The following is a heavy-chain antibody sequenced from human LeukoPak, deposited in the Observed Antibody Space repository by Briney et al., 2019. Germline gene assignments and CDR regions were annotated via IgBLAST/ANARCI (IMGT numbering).Heavy chain of an antibody. Sequence: PSQTLSLTCTVSGGSISSGSYYWSWIRQPAGKGLEWIGRIYTSGSTNYNPSLKSRVTISVDTSKNQFFQNLSSVTAADTAVYYCAREPGAYYYGSGSHYWYFDLWGRGTLVTVSS. CDR2: IYTSGST. V-gene: IGHV4-61*02. D-gene: IGHD3-10*01. CDR3: AREPGAYYYGSGSHYWYFDL. CDR1: GGSISSGSYY. J-gene: IGHJ2*01.